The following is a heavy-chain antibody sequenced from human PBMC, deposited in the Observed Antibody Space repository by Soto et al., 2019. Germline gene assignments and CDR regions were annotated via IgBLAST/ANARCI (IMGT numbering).Heavy chain of an antibody. CDR3: ARDGWGSNWYFDL. V-gene: IGHV3-30*03. J-gene: IGHJ2*01. Sequence: TGGYLRLSCGAPGVTFKDYGMHWVRQAPGKGLEWVAVISYDGKQTYYADSVKGRFTISKDKSKRTLFLQVNSLRVDDTAVYYCARDGWGSNWYFDLWGRGP. CDR2: ISYDGKQT. D-gene: IGHD3-16*01. CDR1: GVTFKDYG.